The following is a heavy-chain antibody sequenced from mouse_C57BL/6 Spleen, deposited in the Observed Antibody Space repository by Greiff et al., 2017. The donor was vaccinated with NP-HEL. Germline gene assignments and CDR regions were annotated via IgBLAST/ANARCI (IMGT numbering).Heavy chain of an antibody. D-gene: IGHD2-1*01. J-gene: IGHJ4*01. CDR1: GYTFTSYW. CDR2: IDPNSGGT. CDR3: ARPLYYGNYGYYAMDY. V-gene: IGHV1-72*01. Sequence: VQLQQSGAELVKPGASVKLSCKASGYTFTSYWMHWVKQRPGRGLEWIGRIDPNSGGTKYNEKFKSKATLTVDKPSSTAYMQLSSLTSEDSAVYYCARPLYYGNYGYYAMDYWGQGTSVTVSS.